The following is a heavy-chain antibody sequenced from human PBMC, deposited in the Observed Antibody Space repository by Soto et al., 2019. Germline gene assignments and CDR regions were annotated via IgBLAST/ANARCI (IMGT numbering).Heavy chain of an antibody. Sequence: GGSLRLSCAASGFTFNGYYMHWVRQAPGKGLEWVAVISYDGSTEYYADSVKGRFTISRDNSANRLFLQMNSLRPEDTAVYYRTKDDGYNDSTYYHYFGMDVWGQGTTVTVSS. CDR2: ISYDGSTE. V-gene: IGHV3-30*18. CDR1: GFTFNGYY. J-gene: IGHJ6*02. D-gene: IGHD5-12*01. CDR3: TKDDGYNDSTYYHYFGMDV.